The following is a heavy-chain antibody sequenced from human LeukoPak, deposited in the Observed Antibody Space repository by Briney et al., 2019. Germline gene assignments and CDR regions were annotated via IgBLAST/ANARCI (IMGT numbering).Heavy chain of an antibody. CDR1: GGTFSSYT. J-gene: IGHJ4*02. D-gene: IGHD6-25*01. V-gene: IGHV1-69*01. CDR3: ARGIGDSIGFDY. CDR2: IIPIFDTA. Sequence: SVKVSCKASGGTFSSYTFSWVRQAPGQGPEWMGGIIPIFDTANYAQKFQGRVTITADESTSTTYMELSSLRSEDTAVYYCARGIGDSIGFDYWGRGILVTVSS.